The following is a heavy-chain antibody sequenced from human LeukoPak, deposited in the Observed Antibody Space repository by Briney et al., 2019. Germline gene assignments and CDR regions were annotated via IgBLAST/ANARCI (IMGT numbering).Heavy chain of an antibody. CDR2: INWNGGST. J-gene: IGHJ4*02. CDR1: GFTFDDYG. V-gene: IGHV3-20*04. Sequence: PGGSLRLSCAASGFTFDDYGMSWVRQAPGKGLEWVSGINWNGGSTGYADSVKGRFTISRDNAKNSLYLQMNSLRAGDTALYYCARQSPALGTWYYFDYWGQGTLVTVSS. D-gene: IGHD3-16*01. CDR3: ARQSPALGTWYYFDY.